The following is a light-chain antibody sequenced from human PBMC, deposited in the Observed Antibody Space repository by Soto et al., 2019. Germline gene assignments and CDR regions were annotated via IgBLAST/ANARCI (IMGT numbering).Light chain of an antibody. CDR3: QTWGTGVPVV. J-gene: IGLJ2*01. CDR2: LNIDGSH. CDR1: SGHSSYA. Sequence: QSVLTQSPSASASLGASVKLTCTLSSGHSSYAIAWHQQQPEKGPRFLMKLNIDGSHSKGDGIPNRFSGSSSGAERYLTISSLQSEDEADYYCQTWGTGVPVVFGGGTKLTVL. V-gene: IGLV4-69*01.